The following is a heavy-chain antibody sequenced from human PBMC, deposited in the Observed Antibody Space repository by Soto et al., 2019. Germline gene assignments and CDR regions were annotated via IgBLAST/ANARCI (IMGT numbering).Heavy chain of an antibody. CDR1: GFPLTAYA. V-gene: IGHV3-23*01. Sequence: EVQLLESGGGLVQAGGSLRLSWVGSGFPLTAYAMNWVRQPPGKGLEWVSAISGVMSENTYYADSVKGRFTISKDNSKNTVYMQMNSLRGEDTAGYYWANVRGFGGQGTLVTVSS. D-gene: IGHD3-16*01. CDR3: ANVRGF. J-gene: IGHJ4*02. CDR2: ISGVMSENT.